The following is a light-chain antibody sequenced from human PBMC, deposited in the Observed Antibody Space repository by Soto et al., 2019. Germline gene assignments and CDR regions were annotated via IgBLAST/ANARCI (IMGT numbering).Light chain of an antibody. J-gene: IGKJ5*01. V-gene: IGKV3-11*01. CDR1: QSVSSY. CDR3: QQRSNWPIT. CDR2: DAS. Sequence: IVLTQYPATLSLSPWEIDTLSCRASQSVSSYLAWYQQKPGQAPRLLIYDASNRATGIPARFSGSGSGTDFTLTISSLEPEDFAVYYCQQRSNWPITFGQGTRLEI.